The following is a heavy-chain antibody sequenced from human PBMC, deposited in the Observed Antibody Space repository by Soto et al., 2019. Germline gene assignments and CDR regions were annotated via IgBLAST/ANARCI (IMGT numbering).Heavy chain of an antibody. V-gene: IGHV4-59*08. J-gene: IGHJ5*02. CDR2: IYYSGST. Sequence: SETLSLTCTVSGGSISSYYWSWIRQPPGKGLEWIGYIYYSGSTYYNPSLKSRVTISVDTSKNQFSLKLSSVTAADTAVYYCARVEAVAVNWFDPWGQGTLVTVSS. CDR3: ARVEAVAVNWFDP. CDR1: GGSISSYY. D-gene: IGHD6-19*01.